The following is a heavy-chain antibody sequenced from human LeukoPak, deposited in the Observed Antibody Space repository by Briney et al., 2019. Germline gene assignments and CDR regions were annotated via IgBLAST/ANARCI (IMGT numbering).Heavy chain of an antibody. V-gene: IGHV3-30*18. CDR2: ISFDGSSQ. D-gene: IGHD6-13*01. Sequence: LRLSCAASGFPFRSFGMHWVRQAPGKGLEWVAGISFDGSSQYYADSVKGRFTISRDNSQKTLYLHMNSLRPEDTAVYYCAKVDAGDGSYYFDSWGQGTLVTVSS. J-gene: IGHJ4*02. CDR1: GFPFRSFG. CDR3: AKVDAGDGSYYFDS.